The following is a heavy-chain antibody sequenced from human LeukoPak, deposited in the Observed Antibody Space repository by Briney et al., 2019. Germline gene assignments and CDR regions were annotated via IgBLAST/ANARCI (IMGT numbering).Heavy chain of an antibody. CDR3: ARGRRIQLWLKRGNWFDP. Sequence: ASVKVSCKASGYTFTSYYMHWVRQAPGQGLEWMGIINPSGGSTSYAQKFQGRVTMTRDTSTSTVYMVLSSLRSEDTAVYYCARGRRIQLWLKRGNWFDPWGQGTLVTVSS. J-gene: IGHJ5*02. CDR1: GYTFTSYY. V-gene: IGHV1-46*01. D-gene: IGHD5-18*01. CDR2: INPSGGST.